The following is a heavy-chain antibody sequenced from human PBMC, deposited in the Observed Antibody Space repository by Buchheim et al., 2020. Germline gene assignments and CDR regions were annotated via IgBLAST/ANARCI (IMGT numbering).Heavy chain of an antibody. Sequence: QVQLVESGGGVVQPGRSLRLSCAASGFTLSSYAMHWVRQAPGKGLEWVAVMSYDGSNKYYADSVKGRFTISRDTSKNTLYLQMNSLRAEDTAVYYCARDSSSSWNYDYWGQGTL. J-gene: IGHJ4*02. CDR1: GFTLSSYA. D-gene: IGHD6-13*01. CDR3: ARDSSSSWNYDY. V-gene: IGHV3-30-3*01. CDR2: MSYDGSNK.